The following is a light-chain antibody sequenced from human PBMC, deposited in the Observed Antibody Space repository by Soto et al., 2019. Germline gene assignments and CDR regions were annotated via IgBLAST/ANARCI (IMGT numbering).Light chain of an antibody. J-gene: IGKJ5*01. Sequence: EIVLTQSPATLSLSPGERATLSCRASQSVSSYLAWYQQKPGQAPRLLIYDASNRATGIPARFSGSGSGTDYTISIIDPEAFEVSVCQRRRHCNFITFGQGTRLEIK. V-gene: IGKV3-11*01. CDR1: QSVSSY. CDR2: DAS. CDR3: QRRRHCNFIT.